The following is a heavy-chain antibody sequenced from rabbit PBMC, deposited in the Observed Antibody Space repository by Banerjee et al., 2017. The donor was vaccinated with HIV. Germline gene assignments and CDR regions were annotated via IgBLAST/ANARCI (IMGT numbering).Heavy chain of an antibody. CDR3: ARGSSGDYGQLDL. V-gene: IGHV1S40*01. CDR2: IYAGSSGST. Sequence: QSLEESGGDLVKPGASLTLTCTASGFSFSSSYYMCWVRQAPGKGLEWIACIYAGSSGSTYYASWAKGRFTISKTSSTTVTLQMTSLTAADTATYFCARGSSGDYGQLDLWGPGTLVTVS. D-gene: IGHD1-1*01. CDR1: GFSFSSSYY. J-gene: IGHJ3*01.